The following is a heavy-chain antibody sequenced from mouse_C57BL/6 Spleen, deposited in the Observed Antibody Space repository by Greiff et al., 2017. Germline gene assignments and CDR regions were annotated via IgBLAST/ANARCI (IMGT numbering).Heavy chain of an antibody. CDR3: TLHYDGSSSPFAY. V-gene: IGHV14-1*01. CDR2: IDPEDGAT. J-gene: IGHJ3*01. D-gene: IGHD1-1*01. Sequence: VQLQQSGAELVRPGASVKLSCTASGFNIKDYYMHWVKQRPEQGLEWIGRIDPEDGATAYDPQFQGKATMTADTSSNTAYLPLRSLTSDDTAVYYCTLHYDGSSSPFAYWGQGTLVTVSA. CDR1: GFNIKDYY.